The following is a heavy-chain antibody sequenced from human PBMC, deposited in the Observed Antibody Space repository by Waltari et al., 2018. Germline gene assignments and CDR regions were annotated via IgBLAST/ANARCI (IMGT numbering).Heavy chain of an antibody. J-gene: IGHJ6*02. D-gene: IGHD3-3*01. CDR3: ARVGGANYDFWSGYYRVGYYYYGMDV. Sequence: QVQLQQWGAGLLKPSETLSLTCAVYGGSFSGYYWSWIRQPPGKGLEWIGEINHSGSTNYNPSLKSRVTISVDTSKNQFSLKLSSLRSEDTAVYYCARVGGANYDFWSGYYRVGYYYYGMDVWGQGTTVTVSS. CDR2: INHSGST. CDR1: GGSFSGYY. V-gene: IGHV4-34*01.